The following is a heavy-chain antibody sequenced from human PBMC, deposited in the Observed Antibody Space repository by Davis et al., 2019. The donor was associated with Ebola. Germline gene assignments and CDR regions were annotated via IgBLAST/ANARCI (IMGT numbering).Heavy chain of an antibody. Sequence: GSLRLSCTVSGGSIISYYWTWIRQPPGKGLEWIGNVYDSGSTNYNPSLKSRVTISVDTPKNQFSLKVKYVTAADTAVYYCPSAPLIATPGALWFDPWGPGTRVTVSS. CDR3: PSAPLIATPGALWFDP. J-gene: IGHJ5*02. D-gene: IGHD6-13*01. V-gene: IGHV4-59*08. CDR1: GGSIISYY. CDR2: VYDSGST.